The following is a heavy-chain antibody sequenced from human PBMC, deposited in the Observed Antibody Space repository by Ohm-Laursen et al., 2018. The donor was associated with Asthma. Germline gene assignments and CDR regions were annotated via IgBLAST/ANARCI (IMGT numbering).Heavy chain of an antibody. V-gene: IGHV3-48*01. CDR3: ATNLPYEAENY. D-gene: IGHD3-16*01. J-gene: IGHJ4*02. CDR2: ITSYSSTT. CDR1: GFTFSSYS. Sequence: SLRLSCAASGFTFSSYSMNWVRQAPGKGLEWVSYITSYSSTTYYADSVKGRFTISRDNAKNSLYLQMNSLRAEDTAVYYCATNLPYEAENYWGQGTLVTVSS.